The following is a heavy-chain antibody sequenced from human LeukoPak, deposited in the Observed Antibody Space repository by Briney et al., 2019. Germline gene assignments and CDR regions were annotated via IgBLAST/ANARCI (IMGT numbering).Heavy chain of an antibody. J-gene: IGHJ4*02. CDR2: IYTSGST. CDR1: GGSISSYY. CDR3: ARERVNLAAAGDFDY. V-gene: IGHV4-4*07. D-gene: IGHD6-13*01. Sequence: SETLSLXCTVSGGSISSYYWSWIRQPAGKGLEWMGRIYTSGSTNYNPSLKSRVTMSVDTSKNQFSLKLSSVTAADTAVYYCARERVNLAAAGDFDYWGQGTLVTVSS.